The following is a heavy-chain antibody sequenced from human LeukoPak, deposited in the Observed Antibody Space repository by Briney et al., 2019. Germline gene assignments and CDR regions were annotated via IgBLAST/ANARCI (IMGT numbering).Heavy chain of an antibody. CDR2: IIPNFGTA. J-gene: IGHJ4*02. CDR3: ATSRGSPWDYFDY. D-gene: IGHD6-25*01. Sequence: SVKVSCKASGGTFSSYAISWVRQAPGQGLEWMGGIIPNFGTANYAQKFQGRVTITADESTSTAYMELSSLRSEDTAVYYCATSRGSPWDYFDYWGQGTLVTVSS. CDR1: GGTFSSYA. V-gene: IGHV1-69*01.